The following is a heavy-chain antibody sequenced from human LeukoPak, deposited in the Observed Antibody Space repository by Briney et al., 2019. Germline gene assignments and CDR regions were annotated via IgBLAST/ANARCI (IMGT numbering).Heavy chain of an antibody. J-gene: IGHJ4*02. Sequence: ASVKVSCKASGYTFTAYEMHWVRQAPGQGLEYVGWINPKNGGTNSAQNFQGRVTMTWDTSVSTVYMELSRLRSDDTAVYYCAREEDCGTARCSNDYWGQGTLVTVSS. V-gene: IGHV1-2*02. CDR3: AREEDCGTARCSNDY. CDR2: INPKNGGT. D-gene: IGHD1-1*01. CDR1: GYTFTAYE.